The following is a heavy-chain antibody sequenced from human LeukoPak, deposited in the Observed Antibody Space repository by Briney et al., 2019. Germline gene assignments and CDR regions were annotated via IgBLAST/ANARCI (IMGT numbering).Heavy chain of an antibody. CDR1: GGSFSGYF. CDR3: ARMELRGLDY. Sequence: PSETLSLTCGVSGGSFSGYFWSWIRQTPGKGLEWIGEINHGGGNNYNPSLKSRVTMSLGTSENQFSLNMTSVTAADTAMYFCARMELRGLDYWGQGTLVTVSS. D-gene: IGHD4/OR15-4a*01. CDR2: INHGGGN. J-gene: IGHJ4*02. V-gene: IGHV4-34*01.